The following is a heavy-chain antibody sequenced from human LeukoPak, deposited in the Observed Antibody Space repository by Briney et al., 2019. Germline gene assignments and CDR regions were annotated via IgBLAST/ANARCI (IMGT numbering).Heavy chain of an antibody. V-gene: IGHV3-30*18. D-gene: IGHD2-15*01. CDR1: GFTFSSYG. CDR2: ISYDGSNK. J-gene: IGHJ4*02. CDR3: AKGADCSGGSCYSNYFDY. Sequence: GRSLRLSCAASGFTFSSYGMHWVRQAPGKGLEWVAVISYDGSNKYYADSVKGRFTISRDNSKNTLYLQMNSLRAEDTAVYYCAKGADCSGGSCYSNYFDYWGQGTLVTVSS.